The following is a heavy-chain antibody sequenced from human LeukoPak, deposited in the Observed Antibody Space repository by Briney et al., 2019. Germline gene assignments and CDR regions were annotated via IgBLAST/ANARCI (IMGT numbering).Heavy chain of an antibody. Sequence: GGSLRLSCAASGFTFSSYSMNWVRQAPGKGLEWVSSISSSSSYIYYADSVKGRFTISRDNAKNSLYLQMNSLRAEDTAVYYCARDLTSYEYFAYWGQEPLVTVSS. D-gene: IGHD2-2*01. J-gene: IGHJ4*02. CDR1: GFTFSSYS. V-gene: IGHV3-21*01. CDR3: ARDLTSYEYFAY. CDR2: ISSSSSYI.